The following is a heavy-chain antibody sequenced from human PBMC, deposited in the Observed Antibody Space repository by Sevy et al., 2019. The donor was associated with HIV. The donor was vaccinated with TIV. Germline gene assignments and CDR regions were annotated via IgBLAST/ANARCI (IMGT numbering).Heavy chain of an antibody. Sequence: GGSLRLSCAASGFTFTDYFMGWVRQAPGKGLEWVANIDQDGSQKNYVDSVKGRFTISRYNAKNSVYLQMNRLRVDDTAVYYCARELWPGDYWGQGTLVTVSS. V-gene: IGHV3-7*01. CDR3: ARELWPGDY. D-gene: IGHD2-21*01. J-gene: IGHJ4*02. CDR2: IDQDGSQK. CDR1: GFTFTDYF.